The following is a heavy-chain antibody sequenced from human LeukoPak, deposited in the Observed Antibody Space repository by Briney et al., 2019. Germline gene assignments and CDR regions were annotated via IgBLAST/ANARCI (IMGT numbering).Heavy chain of an antibody. J-gene: IGHJ4*02. V-gene: IGHV4-34*01. CDR3: AGILSSTSSVDY. CDR2: INHSGST. D-gene: IGHD2-2*01. CDR1: GGSFSGYY. Sequence: SETLSLTCAVYGGSFSGYYWSWIRQPPGKGLEWIGEINHSGSTNYNPSLKSRVTISVDTSKNQFSLKLSSVTAADTAVYYSAGILSSTSSVDYWGQGTLVTVSS.